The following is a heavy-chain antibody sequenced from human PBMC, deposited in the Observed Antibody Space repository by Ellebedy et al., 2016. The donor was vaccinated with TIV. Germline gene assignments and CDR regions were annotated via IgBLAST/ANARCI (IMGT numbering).Heavy chain of an antibody. J-gene: IGHJ4*02. V-gene: IGHV3-23*01. CDR2: ISGSGGST. CDR3: AKDLAKDTPSVVTPLDY. CDR1: GFTFSSYA. D-gene: IGHD4-23*01. Sequence: GESLKISCAASGFTFSSYAMSWVRQAPGKGLEWVSAISGSGGSTYYADSVKGRFTISRDNSKNTLYLQMNSLRAEDTAVYYCAKDLAKDTPSVVTPLDYWGQGTLVTVSS.